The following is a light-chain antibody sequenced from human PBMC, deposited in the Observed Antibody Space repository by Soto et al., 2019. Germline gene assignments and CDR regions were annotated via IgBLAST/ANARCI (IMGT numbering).Light chain of an antibody. CDR2: GNA. CDR1: SSNIGAGYD. CDR3: QSYDSSLSGSGV. J-gene: IGLJ2*01. Sequence: QSVLTQPPSVSGAPGQTVTISCTGNSSNIGAGYDVHWYRQLPGTAPKLLIYGNANRPSGVPDRFSGSKSGTSASLAITGLQAEDEADYYCQSYDSSLSGSGVFGGGTQLTVL. V-gene: IGLV1-40*01.